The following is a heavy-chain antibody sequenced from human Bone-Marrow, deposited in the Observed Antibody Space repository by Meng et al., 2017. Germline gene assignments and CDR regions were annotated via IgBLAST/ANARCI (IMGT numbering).Heavy chain of an antibody. CDR3: TTDAAGRRTTDYYYYGMDV. CDR2: IKSKTDGGTT. CDR1: GFTFSNAW. D-gene: IGHD1-14*01. J-gene: IGHJ6*02. Sequence: GESLKISCAASGFTFSNAWMSWVRQAPGKGLEWVGRIKSKTDGGTTDYAAPVKGRFTISRDDSKNTLYLQMNSLKTEDTAVYYCTTDAAGRRTTDYYYYGMDVWGQGTTVTVSS. V-gene: IGHV3-15*01.